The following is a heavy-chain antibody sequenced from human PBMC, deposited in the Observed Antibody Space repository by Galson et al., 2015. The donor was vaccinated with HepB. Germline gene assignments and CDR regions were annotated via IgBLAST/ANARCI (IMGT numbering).Heavy chain of an antibody. J-gene: IGHJ3*02. CDR3: AKFPFPSEELQGLYDAFDI. V-gene: IGHV3-30*18. CDR1: GFSFNSYG. CDR2: ISYDGRSK. Sequence: SLRLSCAASGFSFNSYGMDWVRQAPGKGLEWVAVISYDGRSKYYADSVKGRFTISRDNSKNTLYLQMNSLRAEDTAVYYCAKFPFPSEELQGLYDAFDIWGQGTVVTVSS. D-gene: IGHD1-7*01.